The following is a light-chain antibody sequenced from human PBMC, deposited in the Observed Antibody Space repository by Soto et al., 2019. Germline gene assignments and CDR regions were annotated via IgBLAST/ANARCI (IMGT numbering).Light chain of an antibody. CDR2: DNT. V-gene: IGLV1-40*01. J-gene: IGLJ3*02. CDR3: QSYDSGLSGHWV. CDR1: SSNLGAGYD. Sequence: QSVLTQPPSMPGAPGQRVTMSCTGSSSNLGAGYDVHWYQRLPGAAPKLLIYDNTHRPSGVPNRFSGSKSGTSASLAITGLQAEDEADYYCQSYDSGLSGHWVFGGGTKLTVL.